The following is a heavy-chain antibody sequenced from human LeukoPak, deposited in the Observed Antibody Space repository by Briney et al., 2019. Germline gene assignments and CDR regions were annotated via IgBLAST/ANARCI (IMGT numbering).Heavy chain of an antibody. J-gene: IGHJ6*03. CDR2: IYSGGST. Sequence: GGSLRLSCAASGFTVSSNYMSWVRQAPGKGLEWVSVIYSGGSTYYADSVKGRFTISRDNSKNTLYLQMKSLRAEDTAVYYCARLGVSARQQLVRRSYYYYMDVWGKGTTVTVSS. CDR3: ARLGVSARQQLVRRSYYYYMDV. CDR1: GFTVSSNY. V-gene: IGHV3-66*02. D-gene: IGHD6-13*01.